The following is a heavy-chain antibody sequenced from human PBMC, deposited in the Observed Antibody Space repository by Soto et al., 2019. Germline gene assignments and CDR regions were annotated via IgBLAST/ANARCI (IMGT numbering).Heavy chain of an antibody. V-gene: IGHV3-7*01. J-gene: IGHJ6*02. CDR1: GFTFSSYW. CDR2: IKQDGSEK. CDR3: ARCIAYYYYGMDV. Sequence: GGSLRLSCAASGFTFSSYWMSWVRQAPGKGLEWVANIKQDGSEKYYVDSVKGRFTISRDNAKNSLYLQMNSLRAEDTAVYYCARCIAYYYYGMDVWGQGTTVTVSS. D-gene: IGHD6-13*01.